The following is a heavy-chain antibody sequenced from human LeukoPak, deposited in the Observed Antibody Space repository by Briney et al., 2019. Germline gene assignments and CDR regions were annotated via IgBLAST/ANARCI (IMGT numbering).Heavy chain of an antibody. D-gene: IGHD6-19*01. CDR3: ARTSYSSGGIKVRYFDL. Sequence: ASLKVSCKASGYTFTSYYMHWVRQAPGQGLEWMGIINPSGGSTSYAQKFQGRATMTRDTSTSTVYMELSSLRSEDTAVYYCARTSYSSGGIKVRYFDLWGRGTLVTVSS. CDR1: GYTFTSYY. V-gene: IGHV1-46*01. CDR2: INPSGGST. J-gene: IGHJ2*01.